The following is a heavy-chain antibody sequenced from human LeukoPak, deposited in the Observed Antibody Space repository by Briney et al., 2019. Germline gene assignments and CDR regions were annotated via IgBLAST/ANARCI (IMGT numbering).Heavy chain of an antibody. D-gene: IGHD3-22*01. V-gene: IGHV3-23*01. Sequence: GGSLRLSCAASGFTFSSYAMNWVRQAPGKGLEWVSAVRGSDAGTSYADSVKGRFTISRDNSKNTLYLQMNSLRAEDTAVYYCARVSGYYQPNFDYWGQGTLVTVSS. CDR2: VRGSDAGT. J-gene: IGHJ4*02. CDR1: GFTFSSYA. CDR3: ARVSGYYQPNFDY.